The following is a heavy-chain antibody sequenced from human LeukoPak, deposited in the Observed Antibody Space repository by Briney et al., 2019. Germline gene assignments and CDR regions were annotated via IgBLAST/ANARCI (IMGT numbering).Heavy chain of an antibody. D-gene: IGHD6-19*01. Sequence: GGSLRLSCAASEFTFNNYAMSWVRQAPGKGLEWVSSLSANGANTYSADSVKGRFIISRDNSKNTLYLQVNSLRPEDTAVYYCAKNRGSSGWSDTDYWGQGTLVTVSS. V-gene: IGHV3-23*01. J-gene: IGHJ4*02. CDR1: EFTFNNYA. CDR2: LSANGANT. CDR3: AKNRGSSGWSDTDY.